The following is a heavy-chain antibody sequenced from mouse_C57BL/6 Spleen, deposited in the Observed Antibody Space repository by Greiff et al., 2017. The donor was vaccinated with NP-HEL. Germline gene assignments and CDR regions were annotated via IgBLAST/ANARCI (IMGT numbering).Heavy chain of an antibody. CDR1: GYAFSSSW. Sequence: QVQLQQSGPELVKPGASVKISCKASGYAFSSSWMNWVKQRPGKGLEWIGRIYPGEGDTNYNGKFKGKATLTADKSYSTAYMQLSSLTSEDSAVYFCAREGRGYYFDYWGQGTTLTVSS. J-gene: IGHJ2*01. V-gene: IGHV1-82*01. CDR2: IYPGEGDT. CDR3: AREGRGYYFDY.